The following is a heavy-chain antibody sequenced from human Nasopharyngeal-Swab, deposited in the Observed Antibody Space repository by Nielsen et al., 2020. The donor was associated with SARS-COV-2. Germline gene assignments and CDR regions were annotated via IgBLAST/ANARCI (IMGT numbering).Heavy chain of an antibody. J-gene: IGHJ6*03. CDR2: ISSSGDTT. CDR3: AKQVSGGTYYYHYYMDV. D-gene: IGHD2-15*01. CDR1: GFTFSNCA. V-gene: IGHV3-23*01. Sequence: GESLKISCAASGFTFSNCAMSWVRQAPEKGLEWVSAISSSGDTTHYADSVKGRFTISRDNYQDTLYLQMNSLTADDTAVYYCAKQVSGGTYYYHYYMDVWGKGTTVTVSS.